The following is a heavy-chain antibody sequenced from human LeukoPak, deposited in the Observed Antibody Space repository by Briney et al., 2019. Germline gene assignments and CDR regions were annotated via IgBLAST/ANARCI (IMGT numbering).Heavy chain of an antibody. CDR2: ITYDGGKE. D-gene: IGHD1-26*01. CDR1: GFTFSNYA. J-gene: IGHJ4*02. CDR3: ARDQSGNYCIIY. V-gene: IGHV3-30-3*01. Sequence: GGSLTLSCAASGFTFSNYAMHWVRQAPGKGLEWVAVITYDGGKEYYADSVNSRFTISRDNSKSTLYLQMNSLRAEDTAAYFYARDQSGNYCIIYWCQGTLLTVSS.